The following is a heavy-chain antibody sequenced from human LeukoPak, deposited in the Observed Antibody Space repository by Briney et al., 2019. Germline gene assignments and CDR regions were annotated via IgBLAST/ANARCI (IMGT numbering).Heavy chain of an antibody. J-gene: IGHJ2*01. CDR3: ARPYDSSGYYHWYFDL. CDR1: GGSFSTYY. Sequence: SETLSLTCTVTGGSFSTYYWSWIRQPPGKGPEWIGSIYYSGSTYYNPSLKSRVTISVDTSKNQFSLKLSSVTAADTAVYYCARPYDSSGYYHWYFDLWGRGTLVTVSS. V-gene: IGHV4-39*01. D-gene: IGHD3-22*01. CDR2: IYYSGST.